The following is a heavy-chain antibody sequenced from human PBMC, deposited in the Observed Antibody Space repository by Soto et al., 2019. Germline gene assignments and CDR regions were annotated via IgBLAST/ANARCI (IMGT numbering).Heavy chain of an antibody. D-gene: IGHD2-2*01. CDR1: GGAFRGYY. CDR3: ARDPRLGSCTSSSCPYYSYYGIDV. J-gene: IGHJ6*02. CDR2: INDSGST. Sequence: PSETLSLTCAVYGGAFRGYYWSWIRQPPGKGLEWLGEINDSGSTNYNPSLKSRITISLDTSKKEISLKLSSVTAADTAVYYCARDPRLGSCTSSSCPYYSYYGIDVWGQGTTVTVSS. V-gene: IGHV4-34*01.